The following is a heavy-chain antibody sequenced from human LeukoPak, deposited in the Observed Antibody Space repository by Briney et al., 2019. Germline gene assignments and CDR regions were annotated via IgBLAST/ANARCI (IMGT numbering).Heavy chain of an antibody. Sequence: PGGSLRLSCAAPGFTFSSYSMNWVRQAPGKGLEWVSYISSSSSTIYYADSVKGRFTISRDNAKNSLYLQMNSLRAEDTAVYYCARGGVPPPLGYMDVWGKGTTVTVSS. CDR1: GFTFSSYS. CDR2: ISSSSSTI. V-gene: IGHV3-48*01. D-gene: IGHD2-2*01. J-gene: IGHJ6*03. CDR3: ARGGVPPPLGYMDV.